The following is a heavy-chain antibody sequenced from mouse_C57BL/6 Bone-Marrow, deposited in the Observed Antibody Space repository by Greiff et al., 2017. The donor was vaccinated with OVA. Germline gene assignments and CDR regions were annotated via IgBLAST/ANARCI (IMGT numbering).Heavy chain of an antibody. CDR3: ARGGTAQATLLY. J-gene: IGHJ3*01. Sequence: VQLKESGPELVKPGASVKISCKASGYSFTDYNMNWVKQSNGKSLEWIGVINPNYGTTSYNQKFKGKATLTVDQSSSTAYMQLNSLTSEDSAVYYWARGGTAQATLLYWGQGTLVTVSA. D-gene: IGHD3-2*02. CDR2: INPNYGTT. V-gene: IGHV1-39*01. CDR1: GYSFTDYN.